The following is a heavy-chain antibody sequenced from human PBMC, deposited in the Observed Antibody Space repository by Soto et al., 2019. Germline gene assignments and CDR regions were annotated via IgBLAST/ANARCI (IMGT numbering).Heavy chain of an antibody. D-gene: IGHD2-21*01. CDR1: GYSFTSYW. CDR2: IYPGDSDT. J-gene: IGHJ6*02. Sequence: GESLKISCKGSGYSFTSYWIGWVRQMPGKGLEWMGIIYPGDSDTRYSPSFQGQVTISADKSISTAYLQWSSLKASDTAMYYCARHAAVQVTQLSGDPYYYYGMDVWGQGTTITVSS. V-gene: IGHV5-51*01. CDR3: ARHAAVQVTQLSGDPYYYYGMDV.